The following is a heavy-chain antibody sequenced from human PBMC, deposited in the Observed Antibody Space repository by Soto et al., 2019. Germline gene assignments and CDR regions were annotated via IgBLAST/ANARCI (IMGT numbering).Heavy chain of an antibody. CDR2: ISSSSSYI. J-gene: IGHJ4*02. CDR3: AREVDTAMAYYFDY. D-gene: IGHD5-18*01. Sequence: EVQLVESGGGLVKPGGSLRLSCAASGFTFSSYSMNWVRQAPEKGLEWVSSISSSSSYIYYADAVKGRFTISRDNAKNSLYLQMNGLRAEDTAVYYCAREVDTAMAYYFDYWGQGTLVTVSS. CDR1: GFTFSSYS. V-gene: IGHV3-21*01.